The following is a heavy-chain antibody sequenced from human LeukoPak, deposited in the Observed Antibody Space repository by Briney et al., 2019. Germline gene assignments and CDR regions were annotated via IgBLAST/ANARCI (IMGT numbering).Heavy chain of an antibody. D-gene: IGHD5-18*01. CDR1: GGSISSSSYY. CDR3: AREGGYSYGRFDY. CDR2: IYYSGST. Sequence: SETLSLTCTVSGGSISSSSYYWGWIRQPPGKGLEWIGSIYYSGSTYYNPSLKSRVTISVDTSKNQFSLKLSSVTAADTAVYYCAREGGYSYGRFDYWGQGTLVTVSS. J-gene: IGHJ4*02. V-gene: IGHV4-39*07.